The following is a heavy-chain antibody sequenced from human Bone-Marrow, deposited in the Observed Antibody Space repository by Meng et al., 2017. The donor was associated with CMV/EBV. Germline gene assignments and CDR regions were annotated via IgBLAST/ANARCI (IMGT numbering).Heavy chain of an antibody. Sequence: SVKVSCKASGGTFSSYAISWVRQAPGQGLEWMGGIIPILGIANYAQKFQGRVTITADKSTSTAYMELSSLRSEDTAVYYCARVRDYCSSTSCYLYYYGMDVWGQGTTVTVSS. V-gene: IGHV1-69*10. CDR3: ARVRDYCSSTSCYLYYYGMDV. CDR1: GGTFSSYA. D-gene: IGHD2-2*01. CDR2: IIPILGIA. J-gene: IGHJ6*02.